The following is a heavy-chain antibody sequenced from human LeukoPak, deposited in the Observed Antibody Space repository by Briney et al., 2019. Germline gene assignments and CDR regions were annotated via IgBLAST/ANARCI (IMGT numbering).Heavy chain of an antibody. CDR1: GYTFTSYG. CDR2: ISAYNGNT. Sequence: ASVKVSCKASGYTFTSYGISWARQAPGQGLEWMGWISAYNGNTNYAQKLQGRVTMTTDTSTSTAYMELRSLRSDDTAVYYCARDIAAAGTNGPPDYWGQGTLVTVSS. J-gene: IGHJ4*02. V-gene: IGHV1-18*01. D-gene: IGHD6-13*01. CDR3: ARDIAAAGTNGPPDY.